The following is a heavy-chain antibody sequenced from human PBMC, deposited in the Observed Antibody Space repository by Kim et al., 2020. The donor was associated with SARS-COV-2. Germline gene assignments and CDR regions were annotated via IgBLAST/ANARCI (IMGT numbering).Heavy chain of an antibody. D-gene: IGHD3-3*01. J-gene: IGHJ6*02. Sequence: GGSLRLSCAASGFIFSSYAMIWVRQAPGEGLEWLATIWYDGSNKYYKDSLKGRFTISRDNSKNTLFLQMNSLRVEDTVVYYCAREPITGYGLDVWGQGTTVTVFS. CDR1: GFIFSSYA. CDR3: AREPITGYGLDV. CDR2: IWYDGSNK. V-gene: IGHV3-33*01.